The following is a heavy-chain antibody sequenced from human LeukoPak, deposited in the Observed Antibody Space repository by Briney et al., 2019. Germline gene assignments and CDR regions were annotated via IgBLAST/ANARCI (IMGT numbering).Heavy chain of an antibody. V-gene: IGHV4-59*01. CDR1: GGSISSYY. J-gene: IGHJ6*03. CDR3: ARILGYCSSTSCYDIHMDV. D-gene: IGHD2-2*01. Sequence: SETLSLTCTVSGGSISSYYWSWIRQPPGKGLEWIGYIYYSGSTNYNPSLKSRATISVDTSKNQFSLKLSSVTAADTAVYYCARILGYCSSTSCYDIHMDVWGKGTTVTISS. CDR2: IYYSGST.